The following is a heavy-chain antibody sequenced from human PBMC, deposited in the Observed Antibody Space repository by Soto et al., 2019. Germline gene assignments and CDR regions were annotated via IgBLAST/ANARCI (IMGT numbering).Heavy chain of an antibody. D-gene: IGHD3-10*01. J-gene: IGHJ4*02. CDR2: ISYDGSNK. V-gene: IGHV3-30-3*01. Sequence: GGSLRLSCAASGFTFSSYAMHWVRQAPGKGLEWVAVISYDGSNKYYADSVKGRFTISRDNSKNTLYLQMNSLRAEDTAVYYCAREDTMVRGFDYWGQGTLVTVSS. CDR3: AREDTMVRGFDY. CDR1: GFTFSSYA.